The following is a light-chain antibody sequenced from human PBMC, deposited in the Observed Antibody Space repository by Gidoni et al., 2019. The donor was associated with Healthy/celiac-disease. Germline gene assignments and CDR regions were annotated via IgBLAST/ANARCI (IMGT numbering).Light chain of an antibody. Sequence: EIMLKQSPATLSLSPGEKATLSCRASQSVSSQLAWYQQKPGQAPSLLIYDASNWATGIPARFSGSGSGKDFTLTISSLEPEDFAVYYCQQRSNWPLTFGGETKVEIK. CDR2: DAS. V-gene: IGKV3-11*01. J-gene: IGKJ4*01. CDR1: QSVSSQ. CDR3: QQRSNWPLT.